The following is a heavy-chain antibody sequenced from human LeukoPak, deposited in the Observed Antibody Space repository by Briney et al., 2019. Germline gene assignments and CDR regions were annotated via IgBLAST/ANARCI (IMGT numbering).Heavy chain of an antibody. V-gene: IGHV3-13*01. J-gene: IGHJ4*02. CDR1: GFTFNSYD. CDR2: IGTAGDT. D-gene: IGHD5-18*01. CDR3: ARATVDTAMGVFDY. Sequence: GGSLRLSCAASGFTFNSYDMHWVRQATGKGLEWVSAIGTAGDTYYPGSVKGRFTISRENAKNSLYLQMNSLRAGDTAVYYCARATVDTAMGVFDYWGQGTLVTVSS.